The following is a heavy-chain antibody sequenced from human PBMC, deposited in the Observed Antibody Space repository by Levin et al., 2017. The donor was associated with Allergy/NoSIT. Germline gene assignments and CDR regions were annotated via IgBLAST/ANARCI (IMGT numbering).Heavy chain of an antibody. CDR3: AGCRVEPRAPGWCNWFDP. V-gene: IGHV3-23*01. J-gene: IGHJ5*02. CDR2: VSSGGGT. D-gene: IGHD6-13*01. CDR1: GFTFSSYA. Sequence: RSGGSLRLSCAASGFTFSSYAMNWVRQAPGKGLEWVSSVSSGGGTYYADSVKGRFTISRDNSKSTLSLQMNSLRAEDTAFYFCAGCRVEPRAPGWCNWFDPWGQGTLVTVSS.